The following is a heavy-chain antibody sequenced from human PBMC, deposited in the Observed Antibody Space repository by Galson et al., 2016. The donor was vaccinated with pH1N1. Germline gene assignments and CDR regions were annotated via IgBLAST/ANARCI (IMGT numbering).Heavy chain of an antibody. CDR2: IHYSGFT. CDR1: GGSLSSRNFY. Sequence: SETLSLTCTVSGGSLSSRNFYGGWIRQPPGKGLEWIGNIHYSGFTHYHSSLQSRVTISVDTSENQFSLRLSSVTAADTAVYYCASLVRGSYPDPLYYFDFWGLGTLVTVSS. J-gene: IGHJ4*02. CDR3: ASLVRGSYPDPLYYFDF. D-gene: IGHD1-26*01. V-gene: IGHV4-39*01.